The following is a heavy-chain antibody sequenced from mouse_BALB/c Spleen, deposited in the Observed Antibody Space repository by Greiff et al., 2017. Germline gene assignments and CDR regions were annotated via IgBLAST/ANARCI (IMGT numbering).Heavy chain of an antibody. V-gene: IGHV1-87*01. CDR2: IYPGDGDT. D-gene: IGHD1-1*01. CDR3: ARNTYGSSYDAMDY. J-gene: IGHJ4*01. CDR1: GYTFTSYW. Sequence: VQLQQSGAELARPGASVKLSCKASGYTFTSYWMQWVQQRPGQGLEWIGAIYPGDGDTRYTQKFKGKATLTADKSSSTAYMQLSSLASEDSAVYYCARNTYGSSYDAMDYWGQGTSVTVSS.